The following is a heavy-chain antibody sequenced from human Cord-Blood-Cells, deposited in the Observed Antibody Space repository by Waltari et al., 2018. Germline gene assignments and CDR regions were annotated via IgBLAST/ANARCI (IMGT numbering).Heavy chain of an antibody. Sequence: QVQLQQWGAGLLKPSETLSLTCAVYGGSFSGYYWRWIRQPPGKGLEWIGEINHSGSTNYNPSLKSRVTISVDTSKNQFSLKLSSVTAADTAVYYCARVISGAAAGPFDPWGQGTLVTVSS. V-gene: IGHV4-34*01. J-gene: IGHJ5*02. CDR3: ARVISGAAAGPFDP. CDR2: INHSGST. D-gene: IGHD6-13*01. CDR1: GGSFSGYY.